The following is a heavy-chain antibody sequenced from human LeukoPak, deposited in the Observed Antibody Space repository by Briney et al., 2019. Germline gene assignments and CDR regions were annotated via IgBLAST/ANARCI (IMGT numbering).Heavy chain of an antibody. Sequence: GGSLRLSCAASGFTFSSYSMNWVRQAPGKGLEWVSSISSSSSYIYYVDSVKGRFTISRDNAKNSLYLQMNSLRAEDTAVYYCARDVHSSGWYVGSGYFDYWGQGTLVTVSS. V-gene: IGHV3-21*01. D-gene: IGHD6-19*01. J-gene: IGHJ4*02. CDR1: GFTFSSYS. CDR3: ARDVHSSGWYVGSGYFDY. CDR2: ISSSSSYI.